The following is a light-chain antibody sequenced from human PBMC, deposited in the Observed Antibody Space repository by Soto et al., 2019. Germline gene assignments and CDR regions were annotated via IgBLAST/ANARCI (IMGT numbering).Light chain of an antibody. Sequence: DIVMTQSPDSLAVVLGERASINCKSSQSVLYSSNNNNYLAWYQQKPGQPPKLLIYWASTRESGVPDRFSGSGSGTDFTLTISSLQAEDVAVYYCQQYYSTLFITFGQGTRLEIK. CDR3: QQYYSTLFIT. CDR2: WAS. V-gene: IGKV4-1*01. J-gene: IGKJ5*01. CDR1: QSVLYSSNNNNY.